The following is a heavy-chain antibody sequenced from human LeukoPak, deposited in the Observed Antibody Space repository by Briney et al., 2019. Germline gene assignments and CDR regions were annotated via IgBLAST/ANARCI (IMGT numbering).Heavy chain of an antibody. V-gene: IGHV4-30-4*01. D-gene: IGHD3-22*01. J-gene: IGHJ1*01. CDR2: IYYSGST. CDR1: GGSISSGDYY. Sequence: SETLPLTCTVSGGSISSGDYYWSWIRQPPGKGLEWIGYIYYSGSTYYNPSLKSRVTISVDTSKNQFSLKLSSVTAADTAVYYCADYYDSSGYYYGEYFQHWGQGTLVTVSS. CDR3: ADYYDSSGYYYGEYFQH.